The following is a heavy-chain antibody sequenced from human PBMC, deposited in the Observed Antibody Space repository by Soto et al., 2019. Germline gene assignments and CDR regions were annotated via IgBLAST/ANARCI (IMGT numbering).Heavy chain of an antibody. CDR1: GFTFSSYA. CDR3: TTGIVVVVAATRSHDAFDI. J-gene: IGHJ3*02. Sequence: GSLRLSCAASGFTFSSYAMSWVRQAPGKGLEWVGRIKSKTDGGTTDYAAPVKGRFTISRDDSKNTLYLQMNSLKTEDTAVYYCTTGIVVVVAATRSHDAFDIWGQGTMVTVSS. D-gene: IGHD2-15*01. V-gene: IGHV3-15*01. CDR2: IKSKTDGGTT.